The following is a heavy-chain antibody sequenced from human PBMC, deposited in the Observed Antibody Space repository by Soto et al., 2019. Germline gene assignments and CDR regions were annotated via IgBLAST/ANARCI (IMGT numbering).Heavy chain of an antibody. V-gene: IGHV4-34*01. CDR3: ARGIDY. J-gene: IGHJ4*02. CDR1: GGSFSGYY. Sequence: TSETLSLTCAVYGGSFSGYYWSWIRQPPGKGLEWIGEINHSGSTNYNPSLKSRVTISVDTSKNQFSLKLSSVTAADTAVYYCARGIDYWGQGTLVTVSS. CDR2: INHSGST.